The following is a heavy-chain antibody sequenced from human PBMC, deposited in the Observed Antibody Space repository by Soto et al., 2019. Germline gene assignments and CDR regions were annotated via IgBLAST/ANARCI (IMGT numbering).Heavy chain of an antibody. V-gene: IGHV3-30*02. J-gene: IGHJ5*02. CDR2: IWHDGNNK. CDR1: GFTFSNYG. CDR3: APLVVTAMSTALDWFDP. Sequence: GESLRLSCAASGFTFSNYGMHWVRQAPGKGLEWVAIIWHDGNNKYYADSVRGRFIISRDNSKNRLYLQMNSLRSEDTAVYYCAPLVVTAMSTALDWFDPWGQGTLVTVSS. D-gene: IGHD2-21*02.